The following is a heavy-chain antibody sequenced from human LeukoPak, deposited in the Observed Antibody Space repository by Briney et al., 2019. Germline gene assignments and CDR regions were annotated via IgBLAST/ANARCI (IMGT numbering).Heavy chain of an antibody. CDR2: INGDXSST. CDR3: ARCSGGSTYHSDDY. V-gene: IGHV3-74*01. J-gene: IGHJ4*02. CDR1: GXTFXXXW. Sequence: GGSLRLSCAASGXTFXXXWXXXXXXAXGXXLVXVXXINGDXSSTGYADSVKGRFTISRDNAKNTLYLQMNSLRAEDTAVYYCARCSGGSTYHSDDYWGQGTLVTVSS. D-gene: IGHD2-15*01.